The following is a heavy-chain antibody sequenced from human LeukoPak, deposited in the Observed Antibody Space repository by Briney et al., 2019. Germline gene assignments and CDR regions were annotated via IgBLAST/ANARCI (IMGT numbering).Heavy chain of an antibody. V-gene: IGHV3-21*01. CDR1: GFTFSSYS. CDR2: ISSSSSYI. J-gene: IGHJ4*02. D-gene: IGHD3-9*01. Sequence: GGSLRLSCAASGFTFSSYSMNWVRQAPGKGLEWVSSISSSSSYIYYADSVKGRFTISRDNAKNSLYLQMNSLRAEDTAVYYCARDTGVRYFDWLPLDYWSQGTLVTVSS. CDR3: ARDTGVRYFDWLPLDY.